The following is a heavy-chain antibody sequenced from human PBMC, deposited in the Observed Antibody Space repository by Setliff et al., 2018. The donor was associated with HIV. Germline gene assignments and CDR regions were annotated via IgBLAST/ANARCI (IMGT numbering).Heavy chain of an antibody. CDR3: ARASLAARPHFFDS. CDR1: GYDVTRYW. CDR2: IYPGDSDA. J-gene: IGHJ4*02. Sequence: PGESLKISCRASGYDVTRYWIGWVRQMPGQALEWIGVIYPGDSDARYSPSFQDQVTMSADKSISTAYLQWSSLKASDTGIYFRARASLAARPHFFDSWGQGTLVTVSS. D-gene: IGHD6-6*01. V-gene: IGHV5-51*01.